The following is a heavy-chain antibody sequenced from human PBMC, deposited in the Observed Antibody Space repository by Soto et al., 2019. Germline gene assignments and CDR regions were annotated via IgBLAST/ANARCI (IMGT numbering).Heavy chain of an antibody. V-gene: IGHV3-23*01. CDR3: AKGTGVVILGTFDP. CDR1: GFTFSSYA. Sequence: GGSLRLSCAASGFTFSSYAMSWVRQAPGKGLEWVSAISGSGGSTYYADSVKGRFTISRDNSENTLYLQMNSLRAEDTAVYYCAKGTGVVILGTFDPWGQGTLVTSSS. J-gene: IGHJ5*02. CDR2: ISGSGGST. D-gene: IGHD3-3*01.